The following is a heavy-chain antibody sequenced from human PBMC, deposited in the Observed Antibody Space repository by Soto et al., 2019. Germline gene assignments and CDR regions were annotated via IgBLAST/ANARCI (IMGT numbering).Heavy chain of an antibody. Sequence: GGSLRLSCAVSGVTLTNVWMNWVRQAPGKGPEWVGRIKSNTDGGTTDYAAPVKGRFTISRDDSENTLYLQMSSLKTEDTAVYYCTTDPVTMIGVVPSSGWGQGTLVTVSS. J-gene: IGHJ4*02. V-gene: IGHV3-15*07. CDR1: GVTLTNVW. CDR3: TTDPVTMIGVVPSSG. CDR2: IKSNTDGGTT. D-gene: IGHD3-22*01.